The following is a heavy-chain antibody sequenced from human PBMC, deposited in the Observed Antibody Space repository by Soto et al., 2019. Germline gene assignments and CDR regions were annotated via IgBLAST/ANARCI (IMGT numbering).Heavy chain of an antibody. J-gene: IGHJ6*03. CDR2: ISSSSSYI. CDR3: ARDADRYCSSTSCYEGAYYMDV. D-gene: IGHD2-2*01. V-gene: IGHV3-21*01. CDR1: GFTFSSYS. Sequence: GESLKISCAASGFTFSSYSMNWVRQAPGKGLEWVSSISSSSSYIYYADSVKGRFTISRDNAKNSLYLQMNSLRAEDTAVYYCARDADRYCSSTSCYEGAYYMDVWGKGTTVTVSS.